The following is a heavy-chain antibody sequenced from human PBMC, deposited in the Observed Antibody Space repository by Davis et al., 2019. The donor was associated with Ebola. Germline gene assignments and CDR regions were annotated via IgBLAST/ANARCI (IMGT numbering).Heavy chain of an antibody. CDR3: ARGARGGMDV. V-gene: IGHV1-46*01. Sequence: ASVKVSCKASGYTFTSYYMHWVRQAPGQGLEWMGIINPSGGSTSYAQKFQGRVTMTRDTSTSTAYMELRSLRSDDTAVYYCARGARGGMDVWGQGTTVTVSS. J-gene: IGHJ6*02. CDR1: GYTFTSYY. CDR2: INPSGGST.